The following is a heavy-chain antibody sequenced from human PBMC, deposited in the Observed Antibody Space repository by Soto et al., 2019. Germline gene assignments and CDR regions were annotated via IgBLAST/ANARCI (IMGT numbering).Heavy chain of an antibody. CDR3: AHRRLGATSPASNGLDV. V-gene: IGHV2-5*01. Sequence: QITLKEAGPTLVKPTQTLTLTCTFSGFSLSTTGEGVFWIRQPPGKAPEWLALVHWNDDKRYSPSLRPRLTIRQDTYRNQVVLSMSNLDPVDTGTDYCAHRRLGATSPASNGLDVWGRGTTVIVSS. D-gene: IGHD1-26*01. CDR2: VHWNDDK. CDR1: GFSLSTTGEG. J-gene: IGHJ6*02.